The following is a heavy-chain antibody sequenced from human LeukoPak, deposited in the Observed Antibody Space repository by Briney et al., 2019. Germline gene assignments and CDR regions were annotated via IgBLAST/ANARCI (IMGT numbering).Heavy chain of an antibody. J-gene: IGHJ4*02. D-gene: IGHD3-22*01. CDR3: ASSHGKDRYFDY. CDR2: MNPNSGNT. Sequence: GASVKVSCKASGYTFTSYGISWVRQAPGQGLEWMGWMNPNSGNTGYAQKFQGRVTMTRNTSISTAYMELSSLRSEDTAVYYCASSHGKDRYFDYWGQGTLVTVSS. V-gene: IGHV1-8*02. CDR1: GYTFTSYG.